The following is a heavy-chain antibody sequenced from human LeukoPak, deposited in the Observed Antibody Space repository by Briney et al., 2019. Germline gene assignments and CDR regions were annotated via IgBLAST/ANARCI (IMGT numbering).Heavy chain of an antibody. D-gene: IGHD3-3*01. V-gene: IGHV4-59*01. CDR1: GGSISNYY. CDR2: ISHTGST. J-gene: IGHJ4*02. Sequence: SETLSLTCTVSGGSISNYYWSWIRQSPGKGLEWIGYISHTGSTNYNPSLKSRVTISVDKSKNQLSLKLSSVTAADTAVYYCARAPYFDFWTGYYFDYWGQGTLVTVSS. CDR3: ARAPYFDFWTGYYFDY.